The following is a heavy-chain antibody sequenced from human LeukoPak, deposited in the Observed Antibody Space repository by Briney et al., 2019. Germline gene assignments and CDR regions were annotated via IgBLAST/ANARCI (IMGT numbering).Heavy chain of an antibody. V-gene: IGHV1-8*01. CDR3: ARGVRDHCSGGSCYSVY. J-gene: IGHJ4*02. CDR2: MNPNSGNT. Sequence: ASVKVSCKVSGYTLTELSMHWVRQATGQGLEWMGWMNPNSGNTGYAQKFQGRVTMTRNTPISTAYMELSSLRSEDTAVYYCARGVRDHCSGGSCYSVYWGQGTLVTVSS. CDR1: GYTLTELS. D-gene: IGHD2-15*01.